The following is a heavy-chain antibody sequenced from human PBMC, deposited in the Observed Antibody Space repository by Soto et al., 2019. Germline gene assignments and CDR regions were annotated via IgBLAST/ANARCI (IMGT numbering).Heavy chain of an antibody. CDR3: ASEGVVAASD. V-gene: IGHV3-66*01. Sequence: EVQLVESGGGLVQPGGSLRLSCAASGFTVSSNYMSWVRQAPGKGLEWVSVISSGGSTNYAASVKGRFTISRDNSMNTLYLQMNSLRAESTAVYDCASEGVVAASDWGQGPLVTVSS. CDR1: GFTVSSNY. D-gene: IGHD2-15*01. CDR2: ISSGGST. J-gene: IGHJ4*02.